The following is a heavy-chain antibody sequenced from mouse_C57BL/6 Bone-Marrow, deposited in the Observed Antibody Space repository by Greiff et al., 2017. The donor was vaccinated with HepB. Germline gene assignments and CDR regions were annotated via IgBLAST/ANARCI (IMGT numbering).Heavy chain of an antibody. J-gene: IGHJ2*01. CDR2: IDPSDSYT. CDR3: ARGGLWWLRPLDY. Sequence: QVQLQQPGAELVMPGASVKLSCKASGYTFTSYWMHWVKQRPGQGLEWIGEIDPSDSYTNYNQKFKGKSTLTVDKSSSTAYMKLSSLTSEDSAVYYCARGGLWWLRPLDYWGQGTTLTVSS. V-gene: IGHV1-69*01. CDR1: GYTFTSYW. D-gene: IGHD2-2*01.